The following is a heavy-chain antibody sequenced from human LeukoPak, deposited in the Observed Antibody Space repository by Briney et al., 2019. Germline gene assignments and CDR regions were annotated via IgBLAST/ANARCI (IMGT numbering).Heavy chain of an antibody. V-gene: IGHV3-74*03. J-gene: IGHJ4*02. Sequence: GGSLRLSCAASGFTFSSYWMYWVRQAPGKGLVWVSRINSDGTITTNADSVKGRFTTSRDNAKNTLYLQMNSLRAEDTAVYYCARIAVAGTDYWGQGTLVTVSS. D-gene: IGHD6-13*01. CDR3: ARIAVAGTDY. CDR1: GFTFSSYW. CDR2: INSDGTIT.